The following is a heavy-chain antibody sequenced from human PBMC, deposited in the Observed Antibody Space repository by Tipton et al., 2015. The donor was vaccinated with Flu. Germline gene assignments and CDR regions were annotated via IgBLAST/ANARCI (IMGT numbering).Heavy chain of an antibody. J-gene: IGHJ3*02. CDR1: GGSFSGYY. CDR2: INQSGST. D-gene: IGHD2-15*01. V-gene: IGHV4-34*01. Sequence: TLSLTCAVYGGSFSGYYWSWIRQPPRKGLEWIGEINQSGSTNYNPSLKSRVTITVDTSKNQFSLTLSSGTAADTAVYYCARGLGVVVAVAFDIGGQGTMVTVSS. CDR3: ARGLGVVVAVAFDI.